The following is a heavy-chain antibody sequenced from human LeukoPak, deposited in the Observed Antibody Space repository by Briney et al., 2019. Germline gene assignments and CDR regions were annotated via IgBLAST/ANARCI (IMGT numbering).Heavy chain of an antibody. CDR1: GFSMSVYW. J-gene: IGHJ6*03. V-gene: IGHV3-7*03. Sequence: GGSLRLSCEASGFSMSVYWMSWVRQAPGKGLEWVGNIKQDGSERNYVDSVKGRFTISRDNAKKSLYLQMNSLRAEDTAVYYCAKDSSSYDWGYMDVWGKGTTVTISS. CDR3: AKDSSSYDWGYMDV. D-gene: IGHD3-22*01. CDR2: IKQDGSER.